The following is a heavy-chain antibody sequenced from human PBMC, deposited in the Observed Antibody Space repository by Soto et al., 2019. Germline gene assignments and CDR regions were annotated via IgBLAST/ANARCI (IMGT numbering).Heavy chain of an antibody. CDR3: ARHARYCSGGSCYSETPDYYYGIDV. J-gene: IGHJ6*02. D-gene: IGHD2-15*01. Sequence: GESLKISFKGSGYSFTSYWISWVRQMPGKGLEWMGRIDPSDSYTNYSPSFQGHVTISADKSISTAYLQWSSLKASDTAMYYCARHARYCSGGSCYSETPDYYYGIDVWGQGPTVTVYS. CDR1: GYSFTSYW. V-gene: IGHV5-10-1*01. CDR2: IDPSDSYT.